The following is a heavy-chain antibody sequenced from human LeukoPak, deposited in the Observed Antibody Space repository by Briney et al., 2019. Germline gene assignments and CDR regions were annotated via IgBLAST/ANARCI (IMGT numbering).Heavy chain of an antibody. J-gene: IGHJ6*02. CDR2: INPNSGGT. D-gene: IGHD3-3*01. CDR3: ARDIDPITILGVVLHPLPYYYGMDV. V-gene: IGHV1-2*02. Sequence: GASVKVSCKASGYTFTGYYMHWVRQAPGQGLEWMGWINPNSGGTNYAQKFQGRVTMTRDTSISAAYMELSRLRSDDTAVCYCARDIDPITILGVVLHPLPYYYGMDVWGQGTTVTVSS. CDR1: GYTFTGYY.